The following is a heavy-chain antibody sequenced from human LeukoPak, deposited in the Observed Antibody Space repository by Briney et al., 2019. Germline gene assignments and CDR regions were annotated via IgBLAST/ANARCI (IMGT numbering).Heavy chain of an antibody. CDR2: ISYSGSA. V-gene: IGHV4-59*01. CDR3: ARGFGREYNFAKY. J-gene: IGHJ4*02. D-gene: IGHD3-10*01. Sequence: PSETLSLTCTVSGDSISSYYWSWIRQPPGKGLEWIGYISYSGSANYNPSLKSRVTISVDTSKNQFSLKLSSVTAADTAVYYCARGFGREYNFAKYWGQGTLVTVSS. CDR1: GDSISSYY.